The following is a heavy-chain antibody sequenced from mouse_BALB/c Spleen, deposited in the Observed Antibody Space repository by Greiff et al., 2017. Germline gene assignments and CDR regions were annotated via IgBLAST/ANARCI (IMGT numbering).Heavy chain of an antibody. CDR3: ARGGYDGYWAY. CDR1: GFTFSDYY. D-gene: IGHD2-3*01. J-gene: IGHJ3*01. V-gene: IGHV5-4*02. CDR2: ISDGGSYT. Sequence: EVMLVESGGGLVKPGGSLKLSCAASGFTFSDYYMYWVRQTPEKRLEWVATISDGGSYTYYPDSVKGRFTISRDNAKNNLYLQMSSLKSEDTAMYYCARGGYDGYWAYWGQGTLVTVSA.